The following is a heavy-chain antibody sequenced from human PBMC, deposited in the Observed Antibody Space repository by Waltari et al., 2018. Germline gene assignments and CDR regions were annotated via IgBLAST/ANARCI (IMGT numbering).Heavy chain of an antibody. D-gene: IGHD1-26*01. J-gene: IGHJ4*02. CDR1: GFTFSNYG. Sequence: EVRLVESGGGLVQPGGSLTLSCAASGFTFSNYGMSWVRQAPGKGREGVSTIMGIGGTTFYADSVKGRFTMSKDNSKNTLFLQMNSLRFDDTAEYYCAKSTGSYYEVFDYWGRGTLVTVSS. CDR2: IMGIGGTT. V-gene: IGHV3-23*04. CDR3: AKSTGSYYEVFDY.